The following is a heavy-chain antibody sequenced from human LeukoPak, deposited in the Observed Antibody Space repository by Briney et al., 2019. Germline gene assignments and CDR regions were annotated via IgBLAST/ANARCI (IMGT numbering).Heavy chain of an antibody. CDR1: GYSFTSYW. V-gene: IGHV5-51*01. CDR3: ARHGGTTVTTSDY. CDR2: IYPGDSDT. J-gene: IGHJ4*02. D-gene: IGHD4-11*01. Sequence: GESLQISCQGSGYSFTSYWIGWVRQMPGKGLEWMGIIYPGDSDTRYSPSFQGQVTISADKSISTAYLQWSSLKASDTAMYYCARHGGTTVTTSDYWGQGTLVTVSS.